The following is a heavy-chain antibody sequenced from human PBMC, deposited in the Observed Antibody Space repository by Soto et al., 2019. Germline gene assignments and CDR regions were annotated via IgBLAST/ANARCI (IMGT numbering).Heavy chain of an antibody. CDR1: GYTFTSYD. Sequence: ASVKVSCKASGYTFTSYDINWVRQATGQGLEWMGWMNPNSGNTGYAQKFQGRVTMTRNTSISTAYMELSSLRSEDTAVYYCARGSRGITMVRGVINMEYYYIDYWGQGTLVTVSS. CDR3: ARGSRGITMVRGVINMEYYYIDY. V-gene: IGHV1-8*01. D-gene: IGHD3-10*01. J-gene: IGHJ4*02. CDR2: MNPNSGNT.